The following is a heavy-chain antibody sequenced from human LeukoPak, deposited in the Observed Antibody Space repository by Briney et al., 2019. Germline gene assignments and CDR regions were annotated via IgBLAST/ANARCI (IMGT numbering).Heavy chain of an antibody. V-gene: IGHV1-18*01. CDR3: AKDGPRRIPYYMDV. CDR2: ISAYNGNT. J-gene: IGHJ6*03. CDR1: GYTFTSYG. Sequence: ASVKVSCKASGYTFTSYGISWVRQAPGQGLEWMGWISAYNGNTNYAQKLQGRVTMTTDTSTSTAYMELRSLRSDDTAVYYCAKDGPRRIPYYMDVWGKGTTVTVSS.